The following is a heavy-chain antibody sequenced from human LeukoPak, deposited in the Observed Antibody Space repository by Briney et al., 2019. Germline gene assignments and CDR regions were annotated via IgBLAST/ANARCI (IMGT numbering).Heavy chain of an antibody. D-gene: IGHD3-10*01. CDR2: FDPEDGET. V-gene: IGHV1-24*01. J-gene: IGHJ4*02. CDR3: ATVTTMVGGFDY. CDR1: GYTLTELS. Sequence: ASVKVSGKVSGYTLTELSMHWVRQAPGKGLEWMGGFDPEDGETIYAQKFQGRVTMTEDTSTDTAYMELSSLRSEDTAVYYCATVTTMVGGFDYWGQGTLVTVSS.